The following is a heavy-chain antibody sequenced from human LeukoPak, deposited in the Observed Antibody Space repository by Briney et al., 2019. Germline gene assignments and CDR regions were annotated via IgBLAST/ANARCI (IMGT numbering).Heavy chain of an antibody. Sequence: PSETLSLTCTVSGYSISSGYYWGWIRQPPGKGLEWIGSIYHSGSTYYNPSLKSRVTISVDTSKNQFSLKLSSVTAADTAVYYCARAILGRRIVYAFSHAFDIWGQGTMVTVSS. CDR2: IYHSGST. J-gene: IGHJ3*02. V-gene: IGHV4-38-2*02. CDR3: ARAILGRRIVYAFSHAFDI. CDR1: GYSISSGYY. D-gene: IGHD2-8*01.